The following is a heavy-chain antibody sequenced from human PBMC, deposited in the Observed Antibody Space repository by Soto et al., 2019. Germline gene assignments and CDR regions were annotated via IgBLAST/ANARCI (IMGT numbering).Heavy chain of an antibody. V-gene: IGHV1-18*01. CDR2: ISAYNGNT. CDR3: AGSGYSSGWSYYYYGMDV. CDR1: GYTFTSYG. D-gene: IGHD6-19*01. J-gene: IGHJ6*02. Sequence: QVQLVQSGAEVKKPGASVKVSCKASGYTFTSYGISWVRQAPGQGLEWMGWISAYNGNTNYAQKLQGRVTMTTDISTSTAYMELRSLRSDDTAVYYCAGSGYSSGWSYYYYGMDVWGQGTTVTVSS.